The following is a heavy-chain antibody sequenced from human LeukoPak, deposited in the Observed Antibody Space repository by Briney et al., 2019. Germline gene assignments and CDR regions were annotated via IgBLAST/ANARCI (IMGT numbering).Heavy chain of an antibody. CDR1: GLTFSRSA. CDR2: IIGSGGIT. J-gene: IGHJ4*02. D-gene: IGHD5-24*01. Sequence: GGCLRHSPAAPGLTFSRSAMCSVRQALGKGLEWGSAIIGSGGITYYADSVKGRFTISRDNSKNTLYLQMNSLRAEDTAVYYCAKVAPRWLQFKLPPQRSTYFDYWGQGTLVTVSS. V-gene: IGHV3-23*01. CDR3: AKVAPRWLQFKLPPQRSTYFDY.